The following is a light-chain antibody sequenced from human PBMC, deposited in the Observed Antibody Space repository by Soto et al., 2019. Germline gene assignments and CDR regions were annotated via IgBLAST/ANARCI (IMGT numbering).Light chain of an antibody. CDR3: QQRSNRPPFT. CDR1: QGISSH. V-gene: IGKV1-39*01. CDR2: GSS. J-gene: IGKJ1*01. Sequence: DIQMTQSPDFLSASVGDRVTITCRASQGISSHLNWYQQKPGTATKLLIHGSSTLHSGAPSRFSGSGCGTDFTLTISSIEPEDYAVYYYQQRSNRPPFTFGQGTQVDIK.